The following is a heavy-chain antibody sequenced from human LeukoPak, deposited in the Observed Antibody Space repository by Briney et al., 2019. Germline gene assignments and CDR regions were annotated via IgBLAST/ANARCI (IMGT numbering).Heavy chain of an antibody. Sequence: ASVKVSCKASGYTFTGYYLHWVRPAPGQGLEWMGWINPNSGVTNYAQKFQGRVTMTRDTSNSTAYMDLRRLRSDDTAVYYCARDREPYYYDSSGRYFDYWGQGTLVTVSS. J-gene: IGHJ4*02. V-gene: IGHV1-2*02. CDR1: GYTFTGYY. CDR2: INPNSGVT. CDR3: ARDREPYYYDSSGRYFDY. D-gene: IGHD3-22*01.